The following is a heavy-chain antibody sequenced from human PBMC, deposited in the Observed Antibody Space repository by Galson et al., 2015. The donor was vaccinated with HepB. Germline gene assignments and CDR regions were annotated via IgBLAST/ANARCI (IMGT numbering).Heavy chain of an antibody. J-gene: IGHJ6*02. V-gene: IGHV4-34*01. CDR1: GGSFSGYQ. D-gene: IGHD3-10*01. CDR2: IHHSGRT. CDR3: ARNMVRGDSFVDSYFYYGMDV. Sequence: ETLSLTCAVYGGSFSGYQWTWIRQSPGKGLEWIGDIHHSGRTNVNPSLKSRVTISVDTSKNQFSLKLSSGTAADTAVYYCARNMVRGDSFVDSYFYYGMDVWGQGTTVTVSS.